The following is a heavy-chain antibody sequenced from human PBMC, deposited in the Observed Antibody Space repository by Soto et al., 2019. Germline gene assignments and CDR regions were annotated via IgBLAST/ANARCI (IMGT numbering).Heavy chain of an antibody. Sequence: GGSLRLSCAASGFIFSSYAMHWVRQAPGKGLEWVAVISYDGNNKYYADSVKGRFTISRDNSKNTLYLQMNSLRAEDTAVYYCARASPYSSSSPYYYYYGMDVWGQGTRVTVSS. CDR2: ISYDGNNK. J-gene: IGHJ6*02. V-gene: IGHV3-30-3*01. CDR3: ARASPYSSSSPYYYYYGMDV. D-gene: IGHD6-6*01. CDR1: GFIFSSYA.